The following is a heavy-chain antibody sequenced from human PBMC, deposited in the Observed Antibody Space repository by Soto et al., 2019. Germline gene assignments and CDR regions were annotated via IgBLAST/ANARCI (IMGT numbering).Heavy chain of an antibody. Sequence: EVQLLESGGGLVQPGGSLRLSCAASGFTFNNYAMTWVRQAPGKGLEWVSAISVGGDTTSYADSVKGRFTVSRDGSKNTLYLQMSSLRAEDTALYYCAKGRGGSGSLTPRVDFCGQGTLVTVSS. J-gene: IGHJ4*02. CDR1: GFTFNNYA. D-gene: IGHD3-10*01. CDR3: AKGRGGSGSLTPRVDF. CDR2: ISVGGDTT. V-gene: IGHV3-23*01.